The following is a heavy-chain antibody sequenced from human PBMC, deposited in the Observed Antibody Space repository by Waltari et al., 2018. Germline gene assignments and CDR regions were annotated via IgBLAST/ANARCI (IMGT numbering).Heavy chain of an antibody. Sequence: EVQVVESGGGFIQTGESLRLSCVASGVPIGGTALEWVSQSPGKGRQWIGRVRSKHNNFATVYAESMRGRSMVSRNASMNTAYLQIDNVTPDDTAVYYCTTGIVELESERAAFWGRGVLVTVTS. CDR3: TTGIVELESERAAF. V-gene: IGHV3-73*01. D-gene: IGHD1-1*01. J-gene: IGHJ4*02. CDR2: VRSKHNNFAT. CDR1: GVPIGGTA.